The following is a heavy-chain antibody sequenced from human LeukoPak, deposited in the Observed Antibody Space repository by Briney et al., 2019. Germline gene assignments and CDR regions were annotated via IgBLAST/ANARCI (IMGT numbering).Heavy chain of an antibody. V-gene: IGHV4-59*10. CDR2: MHSSGTT. J-gene: IGHJ3*02. D-gene: IGHD3-22*01. CDR1: GGSLSGYH. Sequence: PAETLPLTCAVEGGSLSGYHWSWIRQPAGKGLEWIGRMHSSGTTNYNPSLQSRVSISMDTSKNQLSLKLSSVTAADTAVYFCARNTHYYDRSGITGMYVCDMWGRGTMVTVSS. CDR3: ARNTHYYDRSGITGMYVCDM.